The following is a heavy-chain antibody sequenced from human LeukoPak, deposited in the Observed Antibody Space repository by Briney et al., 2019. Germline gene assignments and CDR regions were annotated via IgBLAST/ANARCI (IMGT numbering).Heavy chain of an antibody. D-gene: IGHD3-10*01. V-gene: IGHV3-48*01. Sequence: GGSLRLSCAASGFTFSSYSMNWVRQAPGKGLEWVSYIRSSSSTIYYADSVKGRFTISRDKAKNSLYLQMNSLRAEDTAVYYCARDGSGRVPEMSAPDYWGQGTLVTVSS. CDR2: IRSSSSTI. CDR3: ARDGSGRVPEMSAPDY. CDR1: GFTFSSYS. J-gene: IGHJ4*02.